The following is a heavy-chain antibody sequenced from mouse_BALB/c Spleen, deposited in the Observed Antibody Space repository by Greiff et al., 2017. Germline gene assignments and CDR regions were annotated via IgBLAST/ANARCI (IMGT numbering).Heavy chain of an antibody. CDR3: ARSGGNYNAWFAY. D-gene: IGHD2-1*01. Sequence: LVKTGASVKISCKASGYSFTGYYMHWVKQSHGKSLEWIGYISCYNGATSYNQKFKGKATFTVDTSSSTAYMQFNSLTSEDSAVYYCARSGGNYNAWFAYWGQGTLVTVSA. CDR2: ISCYNGAT. J-gene: IGHJ3*01. V-gene: IGHV1S34*01. CDR1: GYSFTGYY.